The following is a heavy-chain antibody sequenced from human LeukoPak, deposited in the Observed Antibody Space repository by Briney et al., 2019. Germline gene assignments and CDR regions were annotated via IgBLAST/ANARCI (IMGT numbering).Heavy chain of an antibody. J-gene: IGHJ4*02. CDR1: GFTFSNYW. CDR3: ARIGYSSSSLDY. CDR2: INQDGGTK. Sequence: PGGSLRLSCAASGFTFSNYWMTWVRQAPGKGLEWVANINQDGGTKYYVDSVKGRFTISRDNAKNSVYLQVYSLTAEDTALYYCARIGYSSSSLDYWGQGTLVIVSS. V-gene: IGHV3-7*01. D-gene: IGHD6-6*01.